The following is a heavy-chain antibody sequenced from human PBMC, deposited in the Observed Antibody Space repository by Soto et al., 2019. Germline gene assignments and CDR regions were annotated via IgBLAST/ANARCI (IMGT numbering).Heavy chain of an antibody. CDR1: GGSISSGGYY. Sequence: TSETLSLTCTVSGGSISSGGYYWSWIRQHPGKGLEWIGYIYYSGSTYYNPSLKSRVTISVDTSKNQFSLKLSSVTAADTAVYYCARVARWGFWSGYAYYYYGMDVWGQGTTVTVSS. V-gene: IGHV4-30-4*08. D-gene: IGHD3-3*01. CDR2: IYYSGST. J-gene: IGHJ6*02. CDR3: ARVARWGFWSGYAYYYYGMDV.